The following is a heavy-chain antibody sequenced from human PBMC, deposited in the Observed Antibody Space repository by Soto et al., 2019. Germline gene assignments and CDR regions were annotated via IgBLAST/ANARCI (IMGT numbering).Heavy chain of an antibody. D-gene: IGHD3-3*01. CDR3: AIRITIFGVVSPINYYYYYGMDV. CDR1: GFTVSSKY. J-gene: IGHJ6*02. Sequence: GGSLRLSCAASGFTVSSKYMSWVRQAPGKGLEWVSLIQSGGSTYYAGSVKGRFTISRDNSENTLFLQMNSLRSEDTAVYYCAIRITIFGVVSPINYYYYYGMDVWGQGTTVTVSS. V-gene: IGHV3-66*04. CDR2: IQSGGST.